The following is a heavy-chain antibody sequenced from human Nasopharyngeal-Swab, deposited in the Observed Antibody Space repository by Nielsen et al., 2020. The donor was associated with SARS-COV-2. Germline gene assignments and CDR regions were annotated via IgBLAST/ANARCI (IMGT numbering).Heavy chain of an antibody. CDR2: IYPEYDI. D-gene: IGHD5-24*01. J-gene: IGHJ6*02. Sequence: GESLKISCKDSGYSFTNYWIGWVRQMPGKGLEWMGIIYPEYDIRYSPSFQGQVTISADKSISTAYLQWSSLKASDTAIYYCARRHSKDGHEWANGMDVWGQGTTVTVSS. V-gene: IGHV5-51*01. CDR3: ARRHSKDGHEWANGMDV. CDR1: GYSFTNYW.